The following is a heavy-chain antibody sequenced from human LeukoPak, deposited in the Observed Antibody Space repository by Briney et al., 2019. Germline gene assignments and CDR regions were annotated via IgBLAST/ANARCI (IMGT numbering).Heavy chain of an antibody. CDR2: INPNSGGT. D-gene: IGHD6-13*01. CDR1: GYTFTGYY. Sequence: ASVKVSCKASGYTFTGYYMHWVRQAPGQGLEWMGWINPNSGGTNYAQKFQGWVTMTRDTSISTAYMELSRLRSDDTAVHYCARADSSGIAAAGSYFDYWGQGTLVTVSS. CDR3: ARADSSGIAAAGSYFDY. V-gene: IGHV1-2*04. J-gene: IGHJ4*02.